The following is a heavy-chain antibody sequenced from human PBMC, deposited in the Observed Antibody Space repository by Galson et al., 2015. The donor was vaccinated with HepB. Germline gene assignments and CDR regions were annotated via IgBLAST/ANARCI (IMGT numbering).Heavy chain of an antibody. D-gene: IGHD2-2*02. CDR3: AAASYQLLYDY. V-gene: IGHV1-24*01. CDR2: FDPEDGET. Sequence: SVKVSCKVSGYTLTELSMHWVRQAPGKGLEWMGGFDPEDGETIYAQKFQGRVTITRDMSTSTAYMELSSLRSEDTAVYYCAAASYQLLYDYWGQGTLVTVSS. J-gene: IGHJ4*02. CDR1: GYTLTELS.